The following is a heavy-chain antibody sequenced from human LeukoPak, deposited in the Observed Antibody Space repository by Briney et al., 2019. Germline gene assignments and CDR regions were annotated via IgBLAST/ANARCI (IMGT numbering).Heavy chain of an antibody. J-gene: IGHJ4*02. CDR3: AREGGGIDYVWGSYRPYYFDY. Sequence: SVKVSCKASGGTFSSYAISWVRQAPGKGLEWMGRIIPIFGTANYAQKFQGRVTITTDESTTPAYMELRSLRSNDTAVYYCAREGGGIDYVWGSYRPYYFDYWGQGTLVTVSS. D-gene: IGHD3-16*02. CDR2: IIPIFGTA. V-gene: IGHV1-69*05. CDR1: GGTFSSYA.